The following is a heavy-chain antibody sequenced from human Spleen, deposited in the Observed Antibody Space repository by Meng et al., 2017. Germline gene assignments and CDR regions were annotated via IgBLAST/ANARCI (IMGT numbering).Heavy chain of an antibody. V-gene: IGHV1-69*05. CDR2: IIPMFGPP. CDR1: GGSISSYV. CDR3: ARAHYSGWPIYAMAV. J-gene: IGHJ6*02. D-gene: IGHD6-19*01. Sequence: SVKVSCKASGGSISSYVISWVRQAPGQGLEWMGGIIPMFGPPNYAQKFQGRVTITTDDSTSTAYMDLSSLTSEDTAVYYCARAHYSGWPIYAMAVWGQGTMVTVSS.